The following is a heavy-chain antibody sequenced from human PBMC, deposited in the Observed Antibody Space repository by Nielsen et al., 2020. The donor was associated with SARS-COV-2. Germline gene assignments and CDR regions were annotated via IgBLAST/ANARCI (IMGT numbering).Heavy chain of an antibody. CDR3: AREGPDSTSSYFDY. V-gene: IGHV3-30*04. Sequence: GESLKISCAASGFTFRNYAMHWVRQAPGKGLEWVAIISYDGSNLYNAASVKGRFTISRDNSKNTLYLQMNSLSAEDTAVHYCAREGPDSTSSYFDYWGQGTLVTVSS. CDR2: ISYDGSNL. J-gene: IGHJ4*02. CDR1: GFTFRNYA. D-gene: IGHD6-6*01.